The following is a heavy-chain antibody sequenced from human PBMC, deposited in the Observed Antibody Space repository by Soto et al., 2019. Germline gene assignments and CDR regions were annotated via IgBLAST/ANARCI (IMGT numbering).Heavy chain of an antibody. CDR1: GFTFSSYW. CDR3: ARGLLSSSWDYYYYYYMDV. CDR2: INSDGSST. V-gene: IGHV3-74*01. D-gene: IGHD6-13*01. J-gene: IGHJ6*03. Sequence: GGSLRLSCAASGFTFSSYWMHWVRQAPGKGLVWVSRINSDGSSTSYADSVKGRFTISRDNAKNTLYLQMNSLRAEDTAVYYRARGLLSSSWDYYYYYYMDVWGKGTTVTVSS.